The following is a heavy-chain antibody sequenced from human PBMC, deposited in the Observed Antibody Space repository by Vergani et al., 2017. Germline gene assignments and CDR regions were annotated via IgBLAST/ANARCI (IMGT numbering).Heavy chain of an antibody. J-gene: IGHJ5*02. CDR3: ARSFTIFGVVTPYNWFDP. CDR2: IKQDGSEK. V-gene: IGHV3-7*03. Sequence: EVQLVESGGGLIQPGGSLRLSCAASGFTVSSNYMSWVRQAPGKGLEWVANIKQDGSEKYYVDSVKGRFTISRDNAKKSLCLQMNSLRAEDTAVYYCARSFTIFGVVTPYNWFDPWGQGTLVTVSS. D-gene: IGHD3-3*01. CDR1: GFTVSSNY.